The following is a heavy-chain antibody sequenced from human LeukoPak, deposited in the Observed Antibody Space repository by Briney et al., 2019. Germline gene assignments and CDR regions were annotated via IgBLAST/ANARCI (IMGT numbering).Heavy chain of an antibody. Sequence: PGGSLRLSCAASGFTFSSYGMHWVRQAPGKGLEWVAFIRYDGSNKYYADSVKGRFTISRDNSKNTLYLQKNSLRAEDTAVYYCAKDRGPYYYDSSGYYEGNFDYWGQGTLVTVSS. D-gene: IGHD3-22*01. J-gene: IGHJ4*02. CDR3: AKDRGPYYYDSSGYYEGNFDY. V-gene: IGHV3-30*02. CDR2: IRYDGSNK. CDR1: GFTFSSYG.